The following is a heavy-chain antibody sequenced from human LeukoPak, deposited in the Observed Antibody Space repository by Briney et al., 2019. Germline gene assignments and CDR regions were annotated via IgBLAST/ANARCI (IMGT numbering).Heavy chain of an antibody. V-gene: IGHV4-38-2*01. CDR2: IYHSGST. J-gene: IGHJ4*02. CDR1: GYSISSGYY. CDR3: ARHGPITMVRNNFDY. D-gene: IGHD3-10*01. Sequence: SETLSLTCAVSGYSISSGYYWGWIRQPPGKGLEWIGSIYHSGSTYYNPSLKSRVTISVDTSKNQFSLKLSSVTAADTAVYYCARHGPITMVRNNFDYWGQGTLVTVSS.